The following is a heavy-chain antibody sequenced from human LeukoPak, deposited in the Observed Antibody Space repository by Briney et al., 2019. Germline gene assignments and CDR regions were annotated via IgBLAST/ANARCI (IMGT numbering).Heavy chain of an antibody. D-gene: IGHD5-12*01. CDR2: IGSSGANI. CDR3: TKGILQGATTTNPDY. CDR1: GFTFSSYA. V-gene: IGHV3-23*01. J-gene: IGHJ4*02. Sequence: PGGSLRLSCAASGFTFSSYAMSWVRQALGKGLEWVSSIGSSGANIYYADSVKGRFTISRDNSKNSLYLQMNSLRAEDTAVYYCTKGILQGATTTNPDYWGQGTLVTVSS.